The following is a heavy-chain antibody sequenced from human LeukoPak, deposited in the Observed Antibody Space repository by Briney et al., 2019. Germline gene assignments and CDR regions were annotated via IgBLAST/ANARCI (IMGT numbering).Heavy chain of an antibody. CDR2: ISGSGGST. V-gene: IGHV3-23*01. D-gene: IGHD6-19*01. CDR1: GFTFSSDA. J-gene: IGHJ6*02. CDR3: ASYSSGWRGYYYYGMDV. Sequence: GGSLRLSCAASGFTFSSDAMSWVRQAPGKGLEWVSAISGSGGSTYYADSVKGRFTISRDNSKNTLYLQMNSLRAEDTAVYYCASYSSGWRGYYYYGMDVWGQGTTVTVSS.